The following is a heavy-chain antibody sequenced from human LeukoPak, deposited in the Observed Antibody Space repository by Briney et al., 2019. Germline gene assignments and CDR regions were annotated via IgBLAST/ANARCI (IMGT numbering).Heavy chain of an antibody. J-gene: IGHJ4*02. D-gene: IGHD6-13*01. Sequence: GSLRLSCAASGFTFSSYGMHWVRQAPGKGLEWVAVISYDGGNKYYADSVKGRFTISRDSPKNMLYLQMNSLRAEDTAVYYCAKDIGSWENCFHNWGQGTLVTVSS. CDR3: AKDIGSWENCFHN. V-gene: IGHV3-30*18. CDR2: ISYDGGNK. CDR1: GFTFSSYG.